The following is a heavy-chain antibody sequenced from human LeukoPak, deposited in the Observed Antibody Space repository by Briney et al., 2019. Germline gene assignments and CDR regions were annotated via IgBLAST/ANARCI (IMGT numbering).Heavy chain of an antibody. J-gene: IGHJ4*02. CDR3: TRHAAGGDTGGYPSDY. D-gene: IGHD2-8*02. V-gene: IGHV3-73*01. CDR1: GFTFSGSA. CDR2: IRNKGNSYAT. Sequence: GGSLKLSCATSGFTFSGSAMHRVRQASGEGLEWIGRIRNKGNSYATVYAASVKGRFIISRDDSKNTAYLQMNSLKTEDTAMYYCTRHAAGGDTGGYPSDYWGQGTLVTVSS.